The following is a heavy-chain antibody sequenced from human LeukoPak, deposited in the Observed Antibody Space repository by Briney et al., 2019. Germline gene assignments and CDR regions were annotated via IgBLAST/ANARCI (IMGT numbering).Heavy chain of an antibody. D-gene: IGHD3-3*01. CDR3: ARGFFLGYFDY. CDR2: INHSGST. V-gene: IGHV4-34*01. CDR1: GGSFSGYY. Sequence: SETLSLTCAVYGGSFSGYYWSWIRQPPGKGLEWIGEINHSGSTNYNPSLKSRVTISVDASKNQFPLKLSSVTAADTAVYYCARGFFLGYFDYWGQGTLVTVSS. J-gene: IGHJ4*02.